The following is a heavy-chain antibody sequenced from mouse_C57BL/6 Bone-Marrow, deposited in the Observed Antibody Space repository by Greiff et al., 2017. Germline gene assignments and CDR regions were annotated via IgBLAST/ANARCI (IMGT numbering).Heavy chain of an antibody. CDR3: ASAEVAHWYFDV. V-gene: IGHV1-59*01. CDR2: IDPSDSYT. D-gene: IGHD1-1*01. Sequence: VQLQQPGAELVRPGTSVKLSCKASGYTFTSYWMHWVKQRPGQGLEWIGVIDPSDSYTNYNQKFKGKATLTVDASSSTAYMQLSSLTSEDSAVYYCASAEVAHWYFDVWGTGTTVTVSS. J-gene: IGHJ1*03. CDR1: GYTFTSYW.